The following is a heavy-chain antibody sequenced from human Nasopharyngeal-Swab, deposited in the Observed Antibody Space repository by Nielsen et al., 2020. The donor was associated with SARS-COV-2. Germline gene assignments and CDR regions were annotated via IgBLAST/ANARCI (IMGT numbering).Heavy chain of an antibody. V-gene: IGHV1-2*02. J-gene: IGHJ4*02. Sequence: ASVKVSCKASGYTFTGYYMHWVRQAPGQGLEWMGWINPNSGGTNYAQKFQGRVTMTRDTSISTAYVELRSLRSDDTAVYYCARLAGTAFDYWGQGTLVTVSS. CDR3: ARLAGTAFDY. D-gene: IGHD1-14*01. CDR2: INPNSGGT. CDR1: GYTFTGYY.